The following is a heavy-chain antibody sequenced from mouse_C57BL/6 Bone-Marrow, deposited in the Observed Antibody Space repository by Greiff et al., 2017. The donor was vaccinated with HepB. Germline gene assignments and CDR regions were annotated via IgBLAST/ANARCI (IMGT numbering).Heavy chain of an antibody. V-gene: IGHV1-15*01. CDR1: GYTFTDYE. Sequence: QVQLQQSGAELVRPGASVTLSCKASGYTFTDYEMHWVKQTPVHGLEWIGAIDPETGGTAYNQKFKGKAILTADKSSSTAYMELRSLTSEDSAVYYCTRVESNYPYYFDYWGEGTTLTVSS. D-gene: IGHD2-5*01. J-gene: IGHJ2*01. CDR2: IDPETGGT. CDR3: TRVESNYPYYFDY.